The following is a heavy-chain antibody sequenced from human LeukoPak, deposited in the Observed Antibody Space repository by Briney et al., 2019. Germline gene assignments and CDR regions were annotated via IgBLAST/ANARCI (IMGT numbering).Heavy chain of an antibody. CDR3: AKGNGYSYGRYYFDY. V-gene: IGHV3-23*01. D-gene: IGHD5-18*01. Sequence: SGGSLRLSCAASGFTFSSYAMGWVRQAPGKGLEWVSAITASGGNTYYADSVKGRFTISRDNSKNTLYLQVNSLRAEVTAVYYCAKGNGYSYGRYYFDYWGQGTLVTVSS. J-gene: IGHJ4*02. CDR2: ITASGGNT. CDR1: GFTFSSYA.